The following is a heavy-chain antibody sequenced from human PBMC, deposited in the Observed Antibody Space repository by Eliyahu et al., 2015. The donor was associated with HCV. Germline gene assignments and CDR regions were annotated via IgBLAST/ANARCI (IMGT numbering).Heavy chain of an antibody. CDR3: ARDRSLVYYYYGMDV. Sequence: EVQLVESGGGLVQPGGSLRLSCAAXXXTFSSXWXHWVRQAPGKGLVWVSRINSDGSSTSYAXSVXGRFTISRDNAKNTLYLQMNSLRAEDTAVYYCARDRSLVYYYYGMDVWGQGTTVTVSS. CDR2: INSDGSST. V-gene: IGHV3-74*01. J-gene: IGHJ6*02. D-gene: IGHD3-10*01. CDR1: XXTFSSXW.